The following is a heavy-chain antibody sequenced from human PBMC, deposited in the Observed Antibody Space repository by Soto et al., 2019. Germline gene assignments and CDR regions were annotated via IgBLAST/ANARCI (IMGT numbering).Heavy chain of an antibody. CDR1: GFTFSSYG. D-gene: IGHD2-2*01. V-gene: IGHV3-33*01. Sequence: PGGSLRLSCAASGFTFSSYGMHWVRQAPGKGLEWVAVIWYDGSNKYYADSVKGRFTISRDNSKNTLYLQMNSLRAEDTAVYYCAREGQGYCSSTSCYADYWGQGTLVTVSS. CDR2: IWYDGSNK. J-gene: IGHJ4*02. CDR3: AREGQGYCSSTSCYADY.